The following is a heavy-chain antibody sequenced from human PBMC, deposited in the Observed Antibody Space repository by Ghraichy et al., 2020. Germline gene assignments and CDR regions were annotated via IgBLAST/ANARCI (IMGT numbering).Heavy chain of an antibody. D-gene: IGHD6-6*01. CDR2: IIPILGIA. Sequence: SVKVSCKASGGTFSSYAISWVRQAPGQGLEWMGRIIPILGIANYAQKFQGRVTITADKSTSTAYMELSSLRSEDTAVYYCARVRYSSSLNGYYYYGMDVWGQGTTVTVS. CDR1: GGTFSSYA. J-gene: IGHJ6*02. V-gene: IGHV1-69*04. CDR3: ARVRYSSSLNGYYYYGMDV.